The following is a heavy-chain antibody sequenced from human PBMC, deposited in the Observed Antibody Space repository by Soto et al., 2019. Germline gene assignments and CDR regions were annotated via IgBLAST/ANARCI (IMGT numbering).Heavy chain of an antibody. D-gene: IGHD3-9*01. CDR3: AKTGGLRYFDWDFDY. CDR1: GFTFSSYA. J-gene: IGHJ4*02. V-gene: IGHV3-23*01. CDR2: ISGSGGST. Sequence: EVQLLESGGGLVQPGGSLRLSCAASGFTFSSYAMSWVRQAPGKGLEWVSAISGSGGSTYYADSVKGRFTISRDNSKNTLYRQMNRLKAAYKAVDDCAKTGGLRYFDWDFDYWGQGTLVTVSS.